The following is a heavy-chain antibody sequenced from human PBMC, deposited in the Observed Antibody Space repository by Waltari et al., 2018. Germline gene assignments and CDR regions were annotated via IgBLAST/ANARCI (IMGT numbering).Heavy chain of an antibody. Sequence: EVQLVQSGAEVKKPGESLKISCKGSGYSFTSYWIGWVGQMPGKGLEWMGVIFPGDSDTRYSPSFQGQVTISADKSITTAFLHWSSLKASDTAMYYCARLSDGVTWFDPWGQGTLVSVSS. CDR2: IFPGDSDT. D-gene: IGHD3-10*01. J-gene: IGHJ5*02. V-gene: IGHV5-51*01. CDR1: GYSFTSYW. CDR3: ARLSDGVTWFDP.